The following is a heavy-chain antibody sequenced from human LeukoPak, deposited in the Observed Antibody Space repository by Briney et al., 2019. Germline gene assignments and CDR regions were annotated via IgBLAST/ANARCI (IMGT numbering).Heavy chain of an antibody. CDR3: ARSLRNAFDI. CDR2: IRSSSSTI. D-gene: IGHD3-3*01. V-gene: IGHV3-48*01. Sequence: PGGSLRLSCAASGFTFSSYSMNWVRQAPGNGLEWVSYIRSSSSTIYYADSVKGRFTISTDNANNSLYLQMNSLRAEDTAVYYCARSLRNAFDIWGQGTMVTVSS. CDR1: GFTFSSYS. J-gene: IGHJ3*02.